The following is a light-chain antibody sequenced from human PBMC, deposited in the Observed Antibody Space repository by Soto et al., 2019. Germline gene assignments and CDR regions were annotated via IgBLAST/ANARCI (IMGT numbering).Light chain of an antibody. J-gene: IGKJ4*01. Sequence: DIQMTQSPSSRAASVCNTVNSTSSASQGISSWPAWYPQKPGKAHKLLIYAASSLQSGVPSRFSGSGSGTDFTLTISSLQPEDFATYYCKKANSFPLTFGRGNKVDIK. V-gene: IGKV1-12*01. CDR2: AAS. CDR1: QGISSW. CDR3: KKANSFPLT.